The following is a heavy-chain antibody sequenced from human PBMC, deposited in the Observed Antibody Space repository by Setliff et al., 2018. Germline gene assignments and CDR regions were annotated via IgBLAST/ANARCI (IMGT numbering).Heavy chain of an antibody. CDR3: ARGRRYYIY. J-gene: IGHJ4*02. CDR1: GVSVNSLTW. Sequence: SETLSLTCAVSGVSVNSLTWWSWVRQSPGKGLEWIGHIYHDGNTKSYPSVHFNQSLKSRVTMSVDKSQNQFSLRVTSVTAADTAVYYCARGRRYYIYWGQGTLVTVSS. V-gene: IGHV4-4*02. CDR2: IYHDGNT. D-gene: IGHD2-21*01.